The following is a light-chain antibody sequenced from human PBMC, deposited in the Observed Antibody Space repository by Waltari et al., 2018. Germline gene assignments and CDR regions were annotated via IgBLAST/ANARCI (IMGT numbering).Light chain of an antibody. CDR2: DAS. CDR1: QSVSRT. Sequence: EIVLTQSPGTLSLSPGERATISCRASQSVSRTLAWYQQKPGQAPRLLIYDASIRATGIPDRFSGSGSGADFSLTNSRLEPEDFAVYDCQKYGTRPATFGQGTKGEIK. V-gene: IGKV3-20*01. J-gene: IGKJ1*01. CDR3: QKYGTRPAT.